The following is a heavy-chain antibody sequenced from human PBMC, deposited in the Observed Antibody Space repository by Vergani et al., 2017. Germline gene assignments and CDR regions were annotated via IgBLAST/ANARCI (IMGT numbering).Heavy chain of an antibody. V-gene: IGHV3-21*01. CDR2: ISSSSSYI. CDR1: GFTFSSYS. Sequence: EVQLVESGGGLVQPGRSLRLSCAASGFTFSSYSMNWVRQAPGKGLEWVSSISSSSSYIYYADSVKGRFTISRDNAKNSLYLQMSSLRAEDTAVYYCVKAKKDILTGYYSRYFDNWGQGTLVTVSS. D-gene: IGHD3-9*01. J-gene: IGHJ4*02. CDR3: VKAKKDILTGYYSRYFDN.